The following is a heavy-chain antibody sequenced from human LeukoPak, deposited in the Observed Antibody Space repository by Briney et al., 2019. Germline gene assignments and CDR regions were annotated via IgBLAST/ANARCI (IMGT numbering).Heavy chain of an antibody. D-gene: IGHD4-23*01. CDR1: GGSISSGGYY. CDR2: IYYSGST. CDR3: AREVPMTTVAHPLGPFDY. Sequence: SQTLSLTCTVSGGSISSGGYYWRWIRQHPGTGLEWIGYIYYSGSTYYNPSLKSRVTISVDTSKNQFSLKLSSVTAADTAVYYCAREVPMTTVAHPLGPFDYWGQGTLVTVSS. J-gene: IGHJ4*02. V-gene: IGHV4-31*03.